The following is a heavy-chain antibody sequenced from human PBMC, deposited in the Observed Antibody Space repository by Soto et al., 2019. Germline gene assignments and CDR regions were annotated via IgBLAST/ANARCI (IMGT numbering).Heavy chain of an antibody. V-gene: IGHV4-59*01. D-gene: IGHD5-12*01. CDR1: GGSISSYY. CDR2: IYYSGST. Sequence: SETLSLTCTVSGGSISSYYWSWIRQPPGKGLEWIGYIYYSGSTNYNPSLKSRVTISVDTSKNQFSLKLSSVTAADTAVYYCARDLLGSKYSGYDVGAFDIWGQGTMVTVSS. J-gene: IGHJ3*02. CDR3: ARDLLGSKYSGYDVGAFDI.